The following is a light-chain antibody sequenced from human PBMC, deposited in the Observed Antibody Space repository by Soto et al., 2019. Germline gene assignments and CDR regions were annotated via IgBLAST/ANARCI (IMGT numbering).Light chain of an antibody. CDR3: CSYTTSSTYV. V-gene: IGLV2-14*03. CDR1: SSDVGAYNY. CDR2: DVN. Sequence: QSALTQPASVSGSPGQSIAISCTGTSSDVGAYNYVSWYQQHPGKAPKLMIYDVNNRPSGVSNRFSGSKSGNTASLTISVLQAEDEADYYCCSYTTSSTYVFGTGTKLTVL. J-gene: IGLJ1*01.